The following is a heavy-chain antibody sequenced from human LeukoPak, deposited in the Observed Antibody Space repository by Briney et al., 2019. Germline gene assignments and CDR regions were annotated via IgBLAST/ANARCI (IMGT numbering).Heavy chain of an antibody. J-gene: IGHJ5*02. V-gene: IGHV4-34*01. D-gene: IGHD3-3*01. CDR2: INHSGST. CDR1: GGSFSGYY. CDR3: ARTASFGVVTRGLHWFDP. Sequence: PSETLSLTCAVYGGSFSGYYWSWIRQPPGKGLEWIGEINHSGSTNYNPSLKSRVTISVDTSKNQFSLKLSSVTAADTAVYYCARTASFGVVTRGLHWFDPWGQGTLVTVSS.